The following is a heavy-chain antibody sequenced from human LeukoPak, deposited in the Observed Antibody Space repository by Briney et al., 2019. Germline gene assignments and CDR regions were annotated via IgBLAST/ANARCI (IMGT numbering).Heavy chain of an antibody. V-gene: IGHV1-69*04. CDR2: IIPILGIA. D-gene: IGHD6-19*01. Sequence: SVEVSCKASGGTFSSYAISWVRQAPGQGLEWMGRIIPILGIANYAQKFQGRVTITADKSTSTAYMELSSLRSEDTAVYYCATRIAVAGDRAFDIWGQGTMVTVSS. CDR1: GGTFSSYA. J-gene: IGHJ3*02. CDR3: ATRIAVAGDRAFDI.